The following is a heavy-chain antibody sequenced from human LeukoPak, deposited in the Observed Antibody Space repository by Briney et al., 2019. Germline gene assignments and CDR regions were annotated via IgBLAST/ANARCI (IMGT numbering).Heavy chain of an antibody. V-gene: IGHV3-48*03. Sequence: PGGSLRLSCAASGFTFSSYEMNWVRQAPGKGLEWVSYISSSGSTIYYADSVKGRFTISRDNAKNSLYLQMNSLRAEDTAVYYCARMREDGYYDAFDIWGRGTMVTVSS. D-gene: IGHD3-22*01. CDR3: ARMREDGYYDAFDI. CDR1: GFTFSSYE. CDR2: ISSSGSTI. J-gene: IGHJ3*02.